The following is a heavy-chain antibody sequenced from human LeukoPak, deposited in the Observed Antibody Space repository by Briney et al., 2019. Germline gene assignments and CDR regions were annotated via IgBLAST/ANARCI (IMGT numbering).Heavy chain of an antibody. Sequence: SQTLSLTCTVSGDSISSGSYYWSWIRQPAGKGLEWIGRIYTSGSTNYNPSLKSRVTISVDTSKNQFSLKLSSVTAADTAVYYCARGVLYWGQGTLVTVSS. V-gene: IGHV4-61*02. CDR3: ARGVLY. D-gene: IGHD4/OR15-4a*01. J-gene: IGHJ4*02. CDR1: GDSISSGSYY. CDR2: IYTSGST.